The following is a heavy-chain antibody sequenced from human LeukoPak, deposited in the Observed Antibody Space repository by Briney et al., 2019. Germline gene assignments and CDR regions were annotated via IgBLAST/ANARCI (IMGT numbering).Heavy chain of an antibody. J-gene: IGHJ4*02. CDR3: ASFPRAGNFDY. V-gene: IGHV4-59*01. Sequence: SETLSLTCTVSGGSISSYYWSWIRQPPGKGLEWIGYIYYSGSTNYNPSLKSRVTISVDTSKNQFSLKLSSVTAADTAVYYCASFPRAGNFDYWGQGTLVTVSS. D-gene: IGHD6-19*01. CDR1: GGSISSYY. CDR2: IYYSGST.